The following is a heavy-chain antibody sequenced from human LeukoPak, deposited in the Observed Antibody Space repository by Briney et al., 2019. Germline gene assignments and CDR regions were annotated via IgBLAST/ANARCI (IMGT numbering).Heavy chain of an antibody. Sequence: PGGSLRLSCAASGFTVSSNYMSWVRQAPGKGLEWVSVIYSGGSTYYADSVKGRFTISRDNSKNTLYLQMNSLRAEDTAVYYCARDPSVPFHCFDYWAQGTLVTVSS. J-gene: IGHJ4*02. CDR1: GFTVSSNY. CDR2: IYSGGST. CDR3: ARDPSVPFHCFDY. V-gene: IGHV3-66*01. D-gene: IGHD2/OR15-2a*01.